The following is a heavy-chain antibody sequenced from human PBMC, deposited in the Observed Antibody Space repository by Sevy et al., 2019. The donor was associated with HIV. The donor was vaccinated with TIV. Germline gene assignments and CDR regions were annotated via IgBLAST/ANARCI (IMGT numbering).Heavy chain of an antibody. D-gene: IGHD3-22*01. CDR1: GFPFSNAW. Sequence: GGSLRLSCAVSGFPFSNAWMNWVRQAPGTGLQWVGLIKSKIDGETTDYAAPVKGRFTISRDDSKNTVYLQMNSLKTEDTAVYYCATAPGYYDSSPFDYWGPGTLVTVSS. CDR3: ATAPGYYDSSPFDY. CDR2: IKSKIDGETT. J-gene: IGHJ4*02. V-gene: IGHV3-15*01.